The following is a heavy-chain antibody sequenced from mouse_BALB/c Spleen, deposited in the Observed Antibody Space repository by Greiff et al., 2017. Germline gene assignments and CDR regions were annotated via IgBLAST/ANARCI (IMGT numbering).Heavy chain of an antibody. CDR2: IRNKANGYTT. CDR1: GFTFTDYY. Sequence: EVKLQESGGGLVQPGGSLRLSCATSGFTFTDYYMSWVRQPPGKALEWLGFIRNKANGYTTEYSASVKGRFTISRDNSQSILYLQMNTLRAEDSATYYCARAIYYDYFAYWGQGTLVTVSA. D-gene: IGHD2-4*01. CDR3: ARAIYYDYFAY. J-gene: IGHJ3*01. V-gene: IGHV7-3*02.